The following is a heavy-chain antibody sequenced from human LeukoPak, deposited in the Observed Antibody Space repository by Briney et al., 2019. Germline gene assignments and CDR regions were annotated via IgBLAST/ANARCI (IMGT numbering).Heavy chain of an antibody. CDR3: ARIRQTAVAGNYFDY. CDR2: IDWDDDK. D-gene: IGHD6-19*01. V-gene: IGHV2-70*11. Sequence: ESGPTLVNPTQTLTLTCTFSGFSLSTSGMCVSWIRQPPGKALEWLARIDWDDDKYYSTSLKTRLTISKDTSKNQVVLTMTNMDPVDTATYYCARIRQTAVAGNYFDYWGQGTLVTVSS. CDR1: GFSLSTSGMC. J-gene: IGHJ4*02.